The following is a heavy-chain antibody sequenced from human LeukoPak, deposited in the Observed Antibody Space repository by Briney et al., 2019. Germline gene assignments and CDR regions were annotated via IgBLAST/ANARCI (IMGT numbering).Heavy chain of an antibody. CDR1: GYTFTGYY. J-gene: IGHJ6*02. CDR3: ARDHCVSSGCYEDYYYGMDV. CDR2: INPNSGGT. Sequence: GASVKVSCKASGYTFTGYYIQWVRQAPGQGLEWMGWINPNSGGTNYAQKFQGRVTMTRDTSISTAYMELSRLRSYDTAVYFCARDHCVSSGCYEDYYYGMDVWGRGTTVTVSS. V-gene: IGHV1-2*02. D-gene: IGHD2-2*01.